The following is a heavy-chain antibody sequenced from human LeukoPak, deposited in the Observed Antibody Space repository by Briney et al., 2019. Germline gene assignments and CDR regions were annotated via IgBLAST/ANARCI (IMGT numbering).Heavy chain of an antibody. D-gene: IGHD3-9*01. CDR3: ARTHYDILTGYHGDYFDY. J-gene: IGHJ4*02. CDR1: GYTFTGYY. V-gene: IGHV1-2*02. Sequence: GASVKVSCKASGYTFTGYYMHRVRQAPGQGLEWMGWINPNSGGTNYAQKFQGRVTMTRDTSISTAYMELSRLRSDDTAVYYCARTHYDILTGYHGDYFDYWGQGTLVTVSS. CDR2: INPNSGGT.